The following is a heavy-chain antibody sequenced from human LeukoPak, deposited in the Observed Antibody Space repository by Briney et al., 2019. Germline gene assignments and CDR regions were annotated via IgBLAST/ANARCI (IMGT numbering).Heavy chain of an antibody. J-gene: IGHJ4*02. CDR3: VKRGAYYYDSSGYSHFDY. D-gene: IGHD3-22*01. V-gene: IGHV3-23*01. Sequence: GGSLRLSCAASGFTFSSYSMNWVRQAPGKGLEWVSAISASGDYTHYADSVKGRFTISRDNTKNTLYLQMNSLRAEDTAIYYCVKRGAYYYDSSGYSHFDYWGQGTLVTVSS. CDR1: GFTFSSYS. CDR2: ISASGDYT.